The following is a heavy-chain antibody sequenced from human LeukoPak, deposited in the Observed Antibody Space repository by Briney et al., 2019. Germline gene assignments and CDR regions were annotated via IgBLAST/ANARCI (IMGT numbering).Heavy chain of an antibody. J-gene: IGHJ3*02. Sequence: PGGSLRLSCAVSGFTFSSYWMNWVRQTPGNGLEWVANIKHYGGEKYYVDSVKGRFTISRDNAKNSMYLQMNSLRDEDTAVYYCARGGAYDWDDVFDIWGQGTMVTVSS. CDR3: ARGGAYDWDDVFDI. CDR1: GFTFSSYW. V-gene: IGHV3-7*01. D-gene: IGHD5-12*01. CDR2: IKHYGGEK.